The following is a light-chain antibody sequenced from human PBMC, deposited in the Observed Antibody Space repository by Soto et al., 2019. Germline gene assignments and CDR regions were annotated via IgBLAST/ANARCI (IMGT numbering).Light chain of an antibody. CDR3: QQYGSSLPIT. V-gene: IGKV3-20*01. Sequence: ESVLTQSPGTLSLSPGERATLSCRASQSVSSSYLAWYQQKPGQAPRLLIYGASSRATGIPDRFSGSGSGTDFTLTISRLEPEAFAVYYCQQYGSSLPITFGQGTRLEI. J-gene: IGKJ5*01. CDR1: QSVSSSY. CDR2: GAS.